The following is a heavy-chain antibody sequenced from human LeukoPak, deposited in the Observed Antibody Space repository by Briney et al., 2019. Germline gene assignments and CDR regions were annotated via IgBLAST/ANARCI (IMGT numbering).Heavy chain of an antibody. Sequence: GGSLRLSCAASGFTFSSYAMSWVRQAPGKGLEWVSAISGSGGSTYYADSVKGRFTISRDNSKNTLYLQMNSLRAEDTAVYYCAKDSRLSYSSSSVGYYFDYWGQGTLVTVSS. J-gene: IGHJ4*02. CDR1: GFTFSSYA. V-gene: IGHV3-23*01. D-gene: IGHD6-6*01. CDR3: AKDSRLSYSSSSVGYYFDY. CDR2: ISGSGGST.